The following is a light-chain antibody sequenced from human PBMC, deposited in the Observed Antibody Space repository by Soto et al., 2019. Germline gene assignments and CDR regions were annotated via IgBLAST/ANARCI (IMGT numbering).Light chain of an antibody. Sequence: QSALTQHPSASGSPGQSVTISCTGTSSDVGGYNFVSWYQQHPGKVPKPMIYEVSKRPSGVPDRFSGSKSGNTASLTVSGLQAEDEADYYCCSFGGGNKVLFGGGTKFTVL. CDR1: SSDVGGYNF. J-gene: IGLJ3*02. V-gene: IGLV2-8*01. CDR3: CSFGGGNKVL. CDR2: EVS.